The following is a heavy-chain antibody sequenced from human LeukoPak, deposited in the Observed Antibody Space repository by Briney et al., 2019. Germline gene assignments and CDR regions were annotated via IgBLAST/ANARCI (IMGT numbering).Heavy chain of an antibody. CDR1: GFPFTNAW. D-gene: IGHD1-26*01. Sequence: PGGSLRLSCAASGFPFTNAWRSGVRQSQGKGLEWFVRIKSKADGETTDYAALVKGRFTISRDDSKNTLYLQMDSLKTEDTAVYYCATQLRWEQPHDDQWGQGTPVTVSS. V-gene: IGHV3-15*01. J-gene: IGHJ4*02. CDR3: ATQLRWEQPHDDQ. CDR2: IKSKADGETT.